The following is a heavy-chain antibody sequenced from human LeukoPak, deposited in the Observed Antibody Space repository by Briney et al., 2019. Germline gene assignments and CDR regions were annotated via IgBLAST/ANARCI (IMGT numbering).Heavy chain of an antibody. J-gene: IGHJ4*02. CDR3: AKDLWFGGFDY. CDR1: GDSISSYY. V-gene: IGHV3-23*01. Sequence: ETLSLTCTVSGDSISSYYWSWVRQAPGKGLEWVSAISGSGGSTYYADSVKGRFTISRDNSKNTLYLQMNSLRAEDTAVYYCAKDLWFGGFDYWGQGTLVTVSS. CDR2: ISGSGGST. D-gene: IGHD3-10*01.